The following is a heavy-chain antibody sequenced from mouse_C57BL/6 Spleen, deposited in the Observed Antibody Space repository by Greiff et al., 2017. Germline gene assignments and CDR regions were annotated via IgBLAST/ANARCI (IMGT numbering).Heavy chain of an antibody. CDR2: ISSGSSTI. V-gene: IGHV5-17*01. J-gene: IGHJ4*01. Sequence: DVMLVESGGGLVKPGGSLKLSCAASGFTFSDYGMHWVRQAPEKGLEWVAYISSGSSTISSADTVKGRFTISRDNATNPLFLQMTSLRSEDTAMYYCARRDGYYVAMDYWGQGTSVTVSS. CDR1: GFTFSDYG. CDR3: ARRDGYYVAMDY. D-gene: IGHD2-3*01.